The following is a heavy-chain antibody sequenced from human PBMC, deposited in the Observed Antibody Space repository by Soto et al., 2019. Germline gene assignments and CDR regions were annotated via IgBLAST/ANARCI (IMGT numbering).Heavy chain of an antibody. Sequence: EVQLLESGGGLVQPGGSLRLSCAASGFTFSTYAMTWVRQAPGKGLEWVSSISGSGGGTYYADSVKGRFTISRDNSKNTLYLQINSLRAEDTALYYCARIGSESNTDYWGQGTLVTVSS. CDR1: GFTFSTYA. D-gene: IGHD3-10*01. CDR3: ARIGSESNTDY. CDR2: ISGSGGGT. V-gene: IGHV3-23*01. J-gene: IGHJ4*02.